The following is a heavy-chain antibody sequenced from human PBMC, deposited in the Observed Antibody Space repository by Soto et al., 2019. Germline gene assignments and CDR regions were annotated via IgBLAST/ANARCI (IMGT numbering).Heavy chain of an antibody. D-gene: IGHD2-15*01. CDR3: ARGFCSGGSCSRAPEY. J-gene: IGHJ4*02. V-gene: IGHV3-7*02. CDR1: GFTFSSYW. CDR2: IKEDGSEK. Sequence: PGGSLRLSCAASGFTFSSYWMSWVRQAPGKGLEWVANIKEDGSEKDYVDFVKGRFTIFRDNAKNSLYLQMNSLRAEDTAVYYCARGFCSGGSCSRAPEYWGQGTLVTVS.